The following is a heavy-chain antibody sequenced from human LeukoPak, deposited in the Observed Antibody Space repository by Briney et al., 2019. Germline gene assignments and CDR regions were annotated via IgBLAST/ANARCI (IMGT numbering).Heavy chain of an antibody. CDR3: VRESCSGGSCTYDPFDI. J-gene: IGHJ3*02. CDR2: MSVNGVNK. V-gene: IGHV3-30-3*01. D-gene: IGHD2-15*01. CDR1: GFSFSSYS. Sequence: GGSLRLSCVASGFSFSSYSIHWVRRVPGKGLEWVAVMSVNGVNKYYADSVRGRFTLSRDISKNTQFLQMNSLRFEDTAVYFCVRESCSGGSCTYDPFDIWDHGTMVTVST.